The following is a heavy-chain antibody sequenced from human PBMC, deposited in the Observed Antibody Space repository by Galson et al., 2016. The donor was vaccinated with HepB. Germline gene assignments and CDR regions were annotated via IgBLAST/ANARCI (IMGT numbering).Heavy chain of an antibody. V-gene: IGHV3-30*03. CDR1: GFTFSSYD. D-gene: IGHD2-2*01. CDR2: VSSEGTRK. Sequence: SLRLSCAASGFTFSSYDMHWVRQTPGKGLEWVATVSSEGTRKNYADAVKGRFIISRDNSKNTLYLQINSLRVEGTAIFHCARDHLRSKSENWLDPWGQGTLVIVS. J-gene: IGHJ5*02. CDR3: ARDHLRSKSENWLDP.